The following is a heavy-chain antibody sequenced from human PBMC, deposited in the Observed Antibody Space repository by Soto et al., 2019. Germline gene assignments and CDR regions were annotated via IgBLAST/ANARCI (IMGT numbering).Heavy chain of an antibody. D-gene: IGHD3-22*01. CDR3: ARDVIGDGNYEPIGYYFDH. CDR2: IDPSGGIT. Sequence: QVQLSQFGAEVKKPGASVKVSCKASGYSFTNFHIHWVRQAPGQGLEWMGMIDPSGGITRDAQRLQGRITMTRDASTSTVYMELRSLTSEDTAVYSCARDVIGDGNYEPIGYYFDHWGQGTLVTVSS. V-gene: IGHV1-46*01. J-gene: IGHJ4*02. CDR1: GYSFTNFH.